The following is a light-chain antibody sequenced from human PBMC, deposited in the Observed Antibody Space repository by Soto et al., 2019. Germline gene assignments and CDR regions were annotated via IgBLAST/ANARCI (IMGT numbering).Light chain of an antibody. J-gene: IGLJ1*01. CDR1: SGDVGGYKF. Sequence: QSALTQPASVSGSPGQSITIYCTGTSGDVGGYKFVSWYQQHPGKAPKLMIYEVSNRPSGVSSRFSGSKSGNTDSLTISGLQAEDEAEYFCRSYTGNIDLFGNGTKLTV. CDR3: RSYTGNIDL. V-gene: IGLV2-14*01. CDR2: EVS.